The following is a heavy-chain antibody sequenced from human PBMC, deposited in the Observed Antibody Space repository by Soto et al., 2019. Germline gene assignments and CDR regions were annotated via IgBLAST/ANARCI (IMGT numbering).Heavy chain of an antibody. CDR2: ISAYNGNT. Sequence: ASVKVSCKASGYTFTSYGISWVRQAPGQGLEWMGWISAYNGNTNYAQKLQGRVTMTTDTSTSTAYMELRSLRSDDTAVYYCARPRGEYYDILTRYYAFFDYWGQGTLVTVSS. J-gene: IGHJ4*02. CDR3: ARPRGEYYDILTRYYAFFDY. V-gene: IGHV1-18*01. D-gene: IGHD3-9*01. CDR1: GYTFTSYG.